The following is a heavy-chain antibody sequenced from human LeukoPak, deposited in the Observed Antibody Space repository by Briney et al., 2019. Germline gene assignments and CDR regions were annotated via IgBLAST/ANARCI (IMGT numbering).Heavy chain of an antibody. CDR2: IIPIFGTA. J-gene: IGHJ4*02. CDR3: ARIYDSSGYSHFDY. CDR1: GGTFSSYA. V-gene: IGHV1-69*05. D-gene: IGHD3-22*01. Sequence: SVKVSCKASGGTFSSYAISWVRQAPGQGLEWMGGIIPIFGTANYAQKFQSRVTITTDESTSTAYMELSSLRSEDTAVYYCARIYDSSGYSHFDYWGQGTLVTVSS.